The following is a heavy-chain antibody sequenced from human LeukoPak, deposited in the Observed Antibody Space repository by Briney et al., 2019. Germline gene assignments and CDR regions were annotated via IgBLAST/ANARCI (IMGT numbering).Heavy chain of an antibody. Sequence: SETLSLTCTVSGDSISSGDYYWSWVRQPAGKGLERIGRISSSGSTNYNPSLKSRVTISVDTSKNQFSLKLSSVTAADTAVYFCARGPYSYGSSGAFDIWGQGTMVTVSS. CDR3: ARGPYSYGSSGAFDI. CDR1: GDSISSGDYY. J-gene: IGHJ3*02. V-gene: IGHV4-61*02. CDR2: ISSSGST. D-gene: IGHD3-22*01.